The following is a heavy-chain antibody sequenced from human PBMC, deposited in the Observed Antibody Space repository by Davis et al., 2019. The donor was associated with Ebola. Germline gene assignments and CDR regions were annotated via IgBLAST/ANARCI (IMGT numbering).Heavy chain of an antibody. J-gene: IGHJ4*02. CDR1: GYSFTSYW. D-gene: IGHD6-13*01. CDR2: IYPGDSDT. V-gene: IGHV5-51*01. CDR3: ARLLAGSWYYFDY. Sequence: GESLKISCKDSGYSFTSYWIAWVRQMPGKGLEWMGIIYPGDSDTRYSPSFQGQVTISADKSINTAYLQWSSLKASDTAMYYCARLLAGSWYYFDYWGQGTLVTVSS.